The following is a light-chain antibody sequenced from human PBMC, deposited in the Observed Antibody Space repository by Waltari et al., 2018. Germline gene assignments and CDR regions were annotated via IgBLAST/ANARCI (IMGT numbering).Light chain of an antibody. CDR2: ENR. J-gene: IGLJ2*01. V-gene: IGLV1-51*01. Sequence: QSVLTQPPSVSAAPGQRVTISCSGGYSNLVSNYVTWYHQLPGTAPKLIIFENRLRPSGIPDRFSGSKSGTSSALDIVGLQPGDEAYYYCATWDSSLSGEVFGGGTKVTIL. CDR1: YSNLVSNY. CDR3: ATWDSSLSGEV.